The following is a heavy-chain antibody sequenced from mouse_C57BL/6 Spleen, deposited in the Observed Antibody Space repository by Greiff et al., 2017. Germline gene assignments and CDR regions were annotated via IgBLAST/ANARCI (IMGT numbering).Heavy chain of an antibody. CDR3: SRHEGGGYYTAWFAY. V-gene: IGHV1-62-2*01. J-gene: IGHJ3*01. CDR2: FYPGSGSI. Sequence: VQLQESGAELVKPGASVKLSCKASGYTFTEYSIHWVKQRSGQGLEWIGWFYPGSGSIKYNEKFKAKATLTADKSSSTVYMELSSLTSEDSAVYFCSRHEGGGYYTAWFAYWGQGTLVTVSA. D-gene: IGHD2-12*01. CDR1: GYTFTEYS.